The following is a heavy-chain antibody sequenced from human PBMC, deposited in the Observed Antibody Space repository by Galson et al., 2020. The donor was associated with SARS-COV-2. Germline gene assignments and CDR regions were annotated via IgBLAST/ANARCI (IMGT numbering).Heavy chain of an antibody. V-gene: IGHV3-15*05. Sequence: GGSLRLSCAASGFTFSNAWMSWVRQAPGRGLEWVGRIRSNTYGGTTDDTAHVKGRFTIARDDSRNTLYLQMNSLKSEDTAVYYCTTLSYYYESDIYFYAFDLWGHGTMVTVSA. D-gene: IGHD3-22*01. CDR1: GFTFSNAW. CDR3: TTLSYYYESDIYFYAFDL. J-gene: IGHJ3*01. CDR2: IRSNTYGGTT.